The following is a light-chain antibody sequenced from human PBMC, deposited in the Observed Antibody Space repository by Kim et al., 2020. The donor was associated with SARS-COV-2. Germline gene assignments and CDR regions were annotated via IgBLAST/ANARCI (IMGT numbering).Light chain of an antibody. V-gene: IGLV7-43*01. Sequence: QSVVTQQPSLTVSPGGTVTLTCATSTGDVTNAYWPNWFQQKPGQPPQALIFDTNGRHSGAPARFSGSLLGGKAALTLSGVQPEDEAHYYCLLFYRGSWVFGGGTQLTFL. J-gene: IGLJ3*02. CDR1: TGDVTNAYW. CDR3: LLFYRGSWV. CDR2: DTN.